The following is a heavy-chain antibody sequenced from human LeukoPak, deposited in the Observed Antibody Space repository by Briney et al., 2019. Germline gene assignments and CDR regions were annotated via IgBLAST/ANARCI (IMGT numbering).Heavy chain of an antibody. CDR2: IYYSGST. CDR3: ARENYDFWSGYSFD. D-gene: IGHD3-3*01. CDR1: GGSISSYY. J-gene: IGHJ4*02. Sequence: SETLSLTCTVSGGSISSYYWSWIRQPPGKGLEWIGYIYYSGSTNYNPSLKSRVTISVDTSKNQFSLKLSSVTAADTAVYYCARENYDFWSGYSFDWGQGTLVTVSS. V-gene: IGHV4-59*01.